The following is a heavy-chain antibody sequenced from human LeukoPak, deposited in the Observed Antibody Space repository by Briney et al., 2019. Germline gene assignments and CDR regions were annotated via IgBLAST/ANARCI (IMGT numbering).Heavy chain of an antibody. CDR2: IYPGDSNP. CDR3: ARVSGYFHLGVYFDY. J-gene: IGHJ4*02. D-gene: IGHD5-12*01. Sequence: GESLKISCKGSGYSFTTFSIGWVRQMPGKGLEWVAIIYPGDSNPRYSPSFQGQVTISADKSITTAYLQWSSLKVSDTAMYYCARVSGYFHLGVYFDYWGQGTLVTVSS. V-gene: IGHV5-51*01. CDR1: GYSFTTFS.